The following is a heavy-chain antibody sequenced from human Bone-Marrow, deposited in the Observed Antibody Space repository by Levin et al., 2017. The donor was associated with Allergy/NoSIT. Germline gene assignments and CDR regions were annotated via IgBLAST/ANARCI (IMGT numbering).Heavy chain of an antibody. CDR3: AREPLLRPNYYYGLDV. D-gene: IGHD3-3*01. Sequence: GGSLRLSCAASGFTFSSYTMIWVRQAPGRGLEWLSYISSRSDTISYADSVKGRFTISRDNGRNSLFLQMQSLRGDDTAVYYCAREPLLRPNYYYGLDVWGQGTTVTVSS. CDR2: ISSRSDTI. V-gene: IGHV3-48*01. CDR1: GFTFSSYT. J-gene: IGHJ6*02.